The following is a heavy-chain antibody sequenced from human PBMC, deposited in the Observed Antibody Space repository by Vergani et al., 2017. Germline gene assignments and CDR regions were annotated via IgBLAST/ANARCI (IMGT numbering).Heavy chain of an antibody. CDR3: AKDVDEWRPYYNGMDV. CDR1: GFSFRSYA. Sequence: EVQLLESGGGLIQPGGSLRLSCVASGFSFRSYAMNWVRQAPGQGPEWVAAISGSGDSTYYADSMKGRFTISRDNSKNTLYLQMNGLRADDTAIYHCAKDVDEWRPYYNGMDVWGQGTTVTVSS. V-gene: IGHV3-23*01. J-gene: IGHJ6*02. D-gene: IGHD3-3*01. CDR2: ISGSGDST.